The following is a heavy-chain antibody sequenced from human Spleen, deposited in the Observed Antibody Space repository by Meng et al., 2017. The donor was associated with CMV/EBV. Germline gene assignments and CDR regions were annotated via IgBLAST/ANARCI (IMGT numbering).Heavy chain of an antibody. D-gene: IGHD1-1*01. CDR2: ISSSSSTI. CDR1: GFTFSSYS. J-gene: IGHJ6*02. CDR3: ARGRKTTGTTPHYYYGMDV. Sequence: GESLKISCAASGFTFSSYSMNWVRQAPGKGLEWVSYISSSSSTIYYADSVKGRFTISRDNAKNSLYLQMNSLRAEDTAVYYCARGRKTTGTTPHYYYGMDVWGQGTTVTVSS. V-gene: IGHV3-48*04.